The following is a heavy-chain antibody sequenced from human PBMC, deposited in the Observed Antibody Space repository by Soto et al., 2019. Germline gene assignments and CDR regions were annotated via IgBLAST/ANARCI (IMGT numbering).Heavy chain of an antibody. CDR2: ISYDGSNK. CDR3: AKDSHWAIISPTHDS. V-gene: IGHV3-30-3*01. CDR1: GFTFSSYA. D-gene: IGHD2-2*01. Sequence: GGSLRLSCAASGFTFSSYAMHWVRQAPGKGLEWVAVISYDGSNKYYADSVKGRFTISRDNSKNTLYLQMNSLRAEDTAIYYCAKDSHWAIISPTHDSWGQGTLVTVSS. J-gene: IGHJ4*02.